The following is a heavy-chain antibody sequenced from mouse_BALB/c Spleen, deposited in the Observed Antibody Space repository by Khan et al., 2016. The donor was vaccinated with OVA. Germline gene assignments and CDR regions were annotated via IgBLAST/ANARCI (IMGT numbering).Heavy chain of an antibody. CDR3: TRRNWDVAWFAY. CDR2: IYPGNSDT. D-gene: IGHD4-1*01. CDR1: GYTFTRSW. V-gene: IGHV1-5*01. J-gene: IGHJ3*01. Sequence: VRLQQSGTVLARPGASVKMSCKASGYTFTRSWMHWVKQRPGQGLEWIGAIYPGNSDTNYNEKFKGKAKLTAVTSTSTAYMEFSSLTNEDSAVYYCTRRNWDVAWFAYWGQGTLVTVSA.